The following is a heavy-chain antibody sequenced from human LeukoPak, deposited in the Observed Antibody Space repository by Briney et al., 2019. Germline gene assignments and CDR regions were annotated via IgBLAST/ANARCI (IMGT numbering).Heavy chain of an antibody. CDR3: ARLRMGMLDI. CDR2: INHSGST. D-gene: IGHD7-27*01. Sequence: SETLSLTCTVSGGSISNKYWSWIRQPPGKGLEWIGEINHSGSTNYNPSLKSRVTISVDTSKNQFSLKLSSVTAADTAVYYCARLRMGMLDIWGQGTMVTVSS. CDR1: GGSISNKY. J-gene: IGHJ3*02. V-gene: IGHV4-34*01.